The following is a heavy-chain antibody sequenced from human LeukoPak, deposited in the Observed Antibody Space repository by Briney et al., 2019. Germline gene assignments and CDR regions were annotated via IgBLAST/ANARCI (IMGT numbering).Heavy chain of an antibody. CDR2: IYSGGIT. D-gene: IGHD3-22*01. CDR1: GFTFSSYW. CDR3: AGDNYYDRSGYIPFDY. V-gene: IGHV3-66*01. Sequence: PGGSLRLSCAASGFTFSSYWMSWVRQAPGKGLEWVSVIYSGGITYYSDSVKGRFTISRDNSKNTLYLQMNSLRAEDTAVYYCAGDNYYDRSGYIPFDYWGQGTLVTVSS. J-gene: IGHJ4*02.